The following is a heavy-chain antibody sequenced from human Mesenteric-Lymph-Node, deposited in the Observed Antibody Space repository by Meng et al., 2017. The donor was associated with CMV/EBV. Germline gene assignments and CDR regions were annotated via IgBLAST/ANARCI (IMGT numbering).Heavy chain of an antibody. CDR3: ARRDYYYFDMDV. CDR1: GYSISSGYY. CDR2: IYHSGST. Sequence: SETLSLTCTVSGYSISSGYYWGWIRQPPGKGLEWIGSIYHSGSTFYNPSLKTRVTISVDTSKTQFSLKLSSVTAADTAVYYCARRDYYYFDMDVWGQGTTVTVSS. V-gene: IGHV4-38-2*02. J-gene: IGHJ6*02.